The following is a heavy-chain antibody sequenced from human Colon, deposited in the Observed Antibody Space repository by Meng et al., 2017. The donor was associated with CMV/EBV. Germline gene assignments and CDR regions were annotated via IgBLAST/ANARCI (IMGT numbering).Heavy chain of an antibody. J-gene: IGHJ4*02. Sequence: TVSGGSSSGSSYYWGWVRQPPGQGFEWIGSLYYTGSTYYNTSLGSQVTMSVDTSRNQFSLKLSSVTAADTAVYYCARQGGASPTTGVFWGQGILVTVSS. D-gene: IGHD1-26*01. CDR2: LYYTGST. CDR1: GGSSSGSSYY. CDR3: ARQGGASPTTGVF. V-gene: IGHV4-39*01.